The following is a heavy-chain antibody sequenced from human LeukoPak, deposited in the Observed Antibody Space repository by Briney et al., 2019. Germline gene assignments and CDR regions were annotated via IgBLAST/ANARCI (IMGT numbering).Heavy chain of an antibody. Sequence: PGGSLRLSCAASGFTFDDYGMSWVRQAPGKGLEWVAVTWFDGSNTYYTDSVKGRFSISRDTSKNTLYLEMNSLGGEDTGVYYCARGGQQWTVQDYWGQGILVTVSS. CDR1: GFTFDDYG. CDR2: TWFDGSNT. CDR3: ARGGQQWTVQDY. D-gene: IGHD6-19*01. J-gene: IGHJ4*02. V-gene: IGHV3-33*08.